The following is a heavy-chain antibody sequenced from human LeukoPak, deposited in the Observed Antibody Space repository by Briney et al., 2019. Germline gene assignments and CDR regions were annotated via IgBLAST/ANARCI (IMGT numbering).Heavy chain of an antibody. Sequence: GGSLRLSCAASGFTFSSYGMHWVRQAPGKGLEWVAFIRYDGSNKYYADSVKGRFTISRDNSKNTLYLQMNSPRAEDTAVYYCAKDNLGYCSGGSCYDWFDPWGQGTLVTVSS. CDR1: GFTFSSYG. D-gene: IGHD2-15*01. CDR3: AKDNLGYCSGGSCYDWFDP. J-gene: IGHJ5*02. V-gene: IGHV3-30*02. CDR2: IRYDGSNK.